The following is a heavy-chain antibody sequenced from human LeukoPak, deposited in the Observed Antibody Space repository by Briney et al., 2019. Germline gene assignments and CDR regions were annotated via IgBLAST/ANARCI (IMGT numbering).Heavy chain of an antibody. J-gene: IGHJ4*02. CDR2: XSSSSYI. V-gene: IGHV3-21*01. Sequence: XSSSSYIYYADSVKGRFTISRDNAKNSLYLQMNSLRAEDTAVYYCARDGLSENYDSSGLDYWGQGTLVTVSS. D-gene: IGHD3-22*01. CDR3: ARDGLSENYDSSGLDY.